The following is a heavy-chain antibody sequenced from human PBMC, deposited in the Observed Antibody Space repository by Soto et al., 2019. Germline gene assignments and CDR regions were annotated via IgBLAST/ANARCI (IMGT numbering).Heavy chain of an antibody. D-gene: IGHD2-8*01. Sequence: PGGSLRLSCAASGFTFSSYSMNWVRQAPGKGLEWVSYISSSSSTIYYADSVKGRFTISRDNAKNSLYLQMNSLRAEDTAVYYCARDRGLYVGPTKIDYWGQGTLVTVSS. J-gene: IGHJ4*02. CDR1: GFTFSSYS. V-gene: IGHV3-48*01. CDR2: ISSSSSTI. CDR3: ARDRGLYVGPTKIDY.